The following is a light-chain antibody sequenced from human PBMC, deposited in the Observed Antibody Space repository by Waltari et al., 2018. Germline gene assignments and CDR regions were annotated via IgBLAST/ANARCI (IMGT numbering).Light chain of an antibody. J-gene: IGKJ1*01. Sequence: DIVMTQSPLSLPVTPGEPASISCRSSQSLLHSHGYTYLDWYLQKPGQSPQLLIYLGSNRASGVPDRFSGSGSGTGFTLKISRVEAEDVGVYYCMQALQTPLTFGQGTKVEIK. CDR3: MQALQTPLT. CDR1: QSLLHSHGYTY. V-gene: IGKV2-28*01. CDR2: LGS.